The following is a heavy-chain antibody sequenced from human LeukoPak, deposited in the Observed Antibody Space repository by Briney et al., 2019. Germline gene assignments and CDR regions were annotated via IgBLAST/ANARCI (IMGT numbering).Heavy chain of an antibody. Sequence: GGSLRLSCAASGFAVSSNYMTWVRQAPGKGLEWVSVIYSGGSAYYADSVKGRFTISRDNSKNTLYLQMNSLRAGDTAVYYCARDSGVYLDWFDPWGQGTLVTVSS. CDR1: GFAVSSNY. V-gene: IGHV3-53*01. D-gene: IGHD2/OR15-2a*01. CDR3: ARDSGVYLDWFDP. J-gene: IGHJ5*02. CDR2: IYSGGSA.